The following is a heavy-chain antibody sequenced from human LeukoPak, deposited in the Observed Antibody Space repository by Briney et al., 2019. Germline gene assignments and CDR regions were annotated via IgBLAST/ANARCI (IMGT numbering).Heavy chain of an antibody. CDR1: GYTFTSYG. V-gene: IGHV1-18*01. CDR3: ARVAPAAMTPNSYYYYTMDV. D-gene: IGHD2-2*01. Sequence: ASVTVSCKASGYTFTSYGISWVRQAPGQGLGWRGWISAYNGNTNYAQKLQGRVTMTTDTSTSTAYMELRSLRSDDTAVYYCARVAPAAMTPNSYYYYTMDVWGKGTTVTVSS. CDR2: ISAYNGNT. J-gene: IGHJ6*03.